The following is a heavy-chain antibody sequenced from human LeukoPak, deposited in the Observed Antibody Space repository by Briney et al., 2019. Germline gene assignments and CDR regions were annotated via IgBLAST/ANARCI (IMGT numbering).Heavy chain of an antibody. CDR2: ISFDGSNK. Sequence: GRSLRLYCAASGFTFSSYAMHWVRHAPGKGLEWVTIISFDGSNKYYADSVKGRFTISRDNAKNSLYLQMNSLRAEDTAVYYCARDLYLNWFDPWGQGTLVTVSS. D-gene: IGHD3-16*01. CDR1: GFTFSSYA. V-gene: IGHV3-30*04. J-gene: IGHJ5*02. CDR3: ARDLYLNWFDP.